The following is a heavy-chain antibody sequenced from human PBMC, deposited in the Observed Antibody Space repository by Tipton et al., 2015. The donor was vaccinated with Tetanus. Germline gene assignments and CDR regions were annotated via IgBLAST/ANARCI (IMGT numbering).Heavy chain of an antibody. Sequence: TLSLTCTVSGGSISSGGYYWSWIRQHPGKGLEWIGYIYYSGSTYYNPSLKSRVTISVDTSKNQFSLKLSSVTAADTAVYYCARVGPQGYCSGGSCKRGYYFDYWGQGTLVTVSS. D-gene: IGHD2-15*01. J-gene: IGHJ4*02. CDR3: ARVGPQGYCSGGSCKRGYYFDY. CDR2: IYYSGST. CDR1: GGSISSGGYY. V-gene: IGHV4-31*03.